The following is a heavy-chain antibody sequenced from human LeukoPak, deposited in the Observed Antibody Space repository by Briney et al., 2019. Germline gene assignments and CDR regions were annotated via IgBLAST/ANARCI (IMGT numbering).Heavy chain of an antibody. CDR1: GFSFSRYA. Sequence: PGGSLRLSCAASGFSFSRYAMHWVRQVPGKGLEWVAVISSEGSEQLYADSVKGRFTISRDNSKNTVNLQMNSLRLDDTAVYYCAKDKGREGDYWGQGTLVAVSS. J-gene: IGHJ4*02. CDR2: ISSEGSEQ. V-gene: IGHV3-30*18. CDR3: AKDKGREGDY.